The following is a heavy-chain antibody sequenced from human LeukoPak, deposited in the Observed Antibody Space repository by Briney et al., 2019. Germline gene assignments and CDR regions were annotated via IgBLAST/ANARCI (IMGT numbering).Heavy chain of an antibody. J-gene: IGHJ4*02. V-gene: IGHV1-18*04. CDR3: ARTHAYDILTGYYNRYFDY. Sequence: GASVKVSCKASGYTFTSYGVSWVRQAPGQGLEWMGWISAYNGNTNYAQKLQGRVTMTTDTSTSTAYMELRSLRSDDTAVYYCARTHAYDILTGYYNRYFDYWGQGTLVTVSS. D-gene: IGHD3-9*01. CDR2: ISAYNGNT. CDR1: GYTFTSYG.